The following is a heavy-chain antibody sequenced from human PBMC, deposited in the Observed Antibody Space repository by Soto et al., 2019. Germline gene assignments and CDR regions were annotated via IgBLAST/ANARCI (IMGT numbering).Heavy chain of an antibody. CDR1: EYTFIGFH. CDR2: INPKSGDT. V-gene: IGHV1-2*02. D-gene: IGHD2-15*01. CDR3: AKGLWTVGHCTGGSCYDGMDV. J-gene: IGHJ6*02. Sequence: QVQLVQSGAEVKKPGASVKVSCEASEYTFIGFHLHWVRQAPGQGLEWMGWINPKSGDTKYAQKFQGRVTLTRDTPISTGYMELSRLESNDTAVYYCAKGLWTVGHCTGGSCYDGMDVWGQGTTVTVSS.